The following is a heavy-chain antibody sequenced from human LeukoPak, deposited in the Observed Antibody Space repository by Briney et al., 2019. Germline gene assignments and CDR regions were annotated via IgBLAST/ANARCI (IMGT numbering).Heavy chain of an antibody. V-gene: IGHV4-34*01. Sequence: PSETLSLTCAVYGGSFSGYYWSWIRQPPGKGLEWIGEINHSGSTNYNPSLKSRVTISVDTSKNQFSLKLSSVTAADTAVYYCAMLSPQTTGTPYNGFAPGGQGPLVTVSS. J-gene: IGHJ5*02. CDR2: INHSGST. D-gene: IGHD4-17*01. CDR1: GGSFSGYY. CDR3: AMLSPQTTGTPYNGFAP.